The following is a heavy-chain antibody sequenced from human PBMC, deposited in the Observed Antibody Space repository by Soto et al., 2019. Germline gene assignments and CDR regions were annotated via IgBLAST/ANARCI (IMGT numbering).Heavy chain of an antibody. CDR2: ISAYNGNT. Sequence: ASVKVSCKASGYTFTSYGISWVRQAPGQGLEWMGWISAYNGNTNYAQKLQGRVTMTTDTSTSTAYMELRSLRSDDTAVYYCARVVLWFGESTYYYYYMDVWGKGTTVTVSS. D-gene: IGHD3-10*01. CDR3: ARVVLWFGESTYYYYYMDV. V-gene: IGHV1-18*01. CDR1: GYTFTSYG. J-gene: IGHJ6*03.